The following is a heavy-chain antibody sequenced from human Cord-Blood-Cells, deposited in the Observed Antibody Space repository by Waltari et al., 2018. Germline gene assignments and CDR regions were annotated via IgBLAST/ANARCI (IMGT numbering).Heavy chain of an antibody. CDR1: GFPLSNARMG. Sequence: VTLSVWCPVLVKPPETLTLTCTASGFPLSNARMGVSWIRQPPGKALEWLAHIFSNDEKSYSTSLKSRLTISKDTSKSQVVLTMTNMDPVDTATYYCARIRGNWFDPWGQGTLVTVSS. V-gene: IGHV2-26*01. CDR2: IFSNDEK. J-gene: IGHJ5*02. CDR3: ARIRGNWFDP.